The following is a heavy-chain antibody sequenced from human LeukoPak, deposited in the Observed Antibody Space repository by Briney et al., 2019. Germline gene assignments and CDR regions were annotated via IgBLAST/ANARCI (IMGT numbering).Heavy chain of an antibody. V-gene: IGHV3-30-3*01. CDR2: ISYGGSTK. J-gene: IGHJ4*02. CDR1: GFTFSGYP. D-gene: IGHD6-13*01. Sequence: GGSLTLSWAPSGFTFSGYPMHGVPDAPDRGGECVALISYGGSTKYYADSMKGRFTISRDNSKNTPYLQVDRLRAEETAVYYCTRPKQQMVPTYDYWGQGTLVTVSS. CDR3: TRPKQQMVPTYDY.